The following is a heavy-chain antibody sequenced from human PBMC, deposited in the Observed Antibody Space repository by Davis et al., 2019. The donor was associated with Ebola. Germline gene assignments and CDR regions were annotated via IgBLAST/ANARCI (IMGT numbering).Heavy chain of an antibody. Sequence: GESLKISCAASGFTFSNAWMSWVRQAPGKGLEWVAFILYDGTNKNYADSVKGRFTISRDNSKNTLFLQMNSLRAEDTAVYYCAKDDSSSWYYFDCWGQGTLVTVSS. CDR3: AKDDSSSWYYFDC. CDR1: GFTFSNAW. D-gene: IGHD6-13*01. J-gene: IGHJ4*02. CDR2: ILYDGTNK. V-gene: IGHV3-30*02.